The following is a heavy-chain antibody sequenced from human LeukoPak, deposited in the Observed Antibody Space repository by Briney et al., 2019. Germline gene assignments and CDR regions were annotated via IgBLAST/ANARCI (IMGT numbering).Heavy chain of an antibody. CDR1: GYXFTDYY. V-gene: IGHV1-2*02. Sequence: ASVRVSCKASGYXFTDYYIHWVRQAPGQGLEWLGWINPNTGGTHYVQKFQDRVTMTRDRSIRTAYMEVSRLGSDDTAEYYCATMGAKNFDHWGQGTLVTVS. CDR2: INPNTGGT. CDR3: ATMGAKNFDH. D-gene: IGHD1-26*01. J-gene: IGHJ4*02.